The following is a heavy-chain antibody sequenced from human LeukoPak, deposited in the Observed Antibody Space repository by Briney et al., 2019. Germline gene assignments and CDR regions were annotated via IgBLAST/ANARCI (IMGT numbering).Heavy chain of an antibody. CDR1: GFTFSSYW. V-gene: IGHV3-7*01. CDR2: IKQDGSEK. D-gene: IGHD3-22*01. CDR3: ARDRTAYYYDSSGYSDY. Sequence: PGGSLRLSCAASGFTFSSYWMSWVRQAPGKGLEWVANIKQDGSEKYYVDSVKGRFTISRDNAKNSLYLQMNSLRAEDTAVYYCARDRTAYYYDSSGYSDYWGQGTLVTVSS. J-gene: IGHJ4*02.